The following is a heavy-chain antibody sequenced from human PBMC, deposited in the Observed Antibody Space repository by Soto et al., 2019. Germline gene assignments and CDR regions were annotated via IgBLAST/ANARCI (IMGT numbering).Heavy chain of an antibody. V-gene: IGHV1-8*01. Sequence: QVPLVQSGAEVRKPGASVKVSCKASGDTFTTYDINWVRQATGHGLEWMGWINPNSGNIDYAQRFQGRVTMTRDTAIRTADMEVSSLRSDDTAVYYCARGRASGSYYLLDYWGQGTLVTVSS. CDR1: GDTFTTYD. CDR2: INPNSGNI. D-gene: IGHD3-10*01. CDR3: ARGRASGSYYLLDY. J-gene: IGHJ4*02.